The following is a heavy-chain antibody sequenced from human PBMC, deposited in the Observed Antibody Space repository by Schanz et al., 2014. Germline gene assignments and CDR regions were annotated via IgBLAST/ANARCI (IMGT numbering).Heavy chain of an antibody. Sequence: QVQLEESGGGLVTPGGSLRLSCAASGFTFSDYYMSWIRQAPGKGLECISYISSRGTTIYYADSVKGRFTISRDNAENSLYLQMSSLRAEDTAVYYCASSSYRLLSYYYAMDVWGQGSQVIVSS. D-gene: IGHD1-26*01. V-gene: IGHV3-11*01. CDR3: ASSSYRLLSYYYAMDV. CDR2: ISSRGTTI. CDR1: GFTFSDYY. J-gene: IGHJ6*02.